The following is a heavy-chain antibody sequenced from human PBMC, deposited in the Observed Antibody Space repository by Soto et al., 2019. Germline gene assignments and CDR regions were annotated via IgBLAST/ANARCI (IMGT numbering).Heavy chain of an antibody. V-gene: IGHV4-34*01. D-gene: IGHD2-15*01. J-gene: IGHJ4*02. CDR3: ARGLRLLHGGHGGVDY. CDR2: INHSGST. CDR1: GGSFSNYY. Sequence: QVQLQQWGAGLLKPSETLSLTCAVYGGSFSNYYWSWIRQPPGKGLEWIGEINHSGSTNYNPSLNSRVTISVDTSKNQFSLKLSSVTAADTAVYYCARGLRLLHGGHGGVDYWGQGTLVTVSS.